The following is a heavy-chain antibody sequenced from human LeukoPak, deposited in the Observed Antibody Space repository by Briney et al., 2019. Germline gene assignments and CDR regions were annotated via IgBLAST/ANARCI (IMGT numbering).Heavy chain of an antibody. Sequence: PSQTLSLTCTVSGGSISSGSYYWSWIRQPAGKGLEWIGRIYTGGSTNYNPSLKSRVTMSVDTSKNQFSLKLSSVTAADTAVYYCARDPTFGELGYAFDIWGQGTMVTVSS. CDR2: IYTGGST. CDR1: GGSISSGSYY. D-gene: IGHD3-16*01. J-gene: IGHJ3*02. CDR3: ARDPTFGELGYAFDI. V-gene: IGHV4-61*02.